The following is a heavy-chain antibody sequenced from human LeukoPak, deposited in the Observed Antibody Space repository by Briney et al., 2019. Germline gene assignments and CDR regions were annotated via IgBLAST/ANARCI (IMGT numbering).Heavy chain of an antibody. Sequence: GGSLRLSCAASGFTFSSYAMSWVRQAPGKGLEWVSAISGSGGSTYYADSVKGRFTISRDNSKNTLYLQMNSLRAEDTAVYYCAKDYYDYVWGSYRYSQEGYWGQGTLVTVSS. V-gene: IGHV3-23*01. CDR1: GFTFSSYA. CDR2: ISGSGGST. J-gene: IGHJ4*02. CDR3: AKDYYDYVWGSYRYSQEGY. D-gene: IGHD3-16*02.